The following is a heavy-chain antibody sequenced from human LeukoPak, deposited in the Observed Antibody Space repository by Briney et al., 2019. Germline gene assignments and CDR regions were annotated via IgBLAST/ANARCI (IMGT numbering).Heavy chain of an antibody. V-gene: IGHV4-30-4*01. J-gene: IGHJ6*02. CDR2: IYYGGST. CDR1: GGSISSGDYN. CDR3: ARSYYYYYGMDV. Sequence: SETLTLTCAASGGSISSGDYNWSWLPQPPGLGLDWIVNIYYGGSTYYNPALKSRITISVDTSKNQFSLKLSSVTAADTALYYCARSYYYYYGMDVWGQGTTVTVSS.